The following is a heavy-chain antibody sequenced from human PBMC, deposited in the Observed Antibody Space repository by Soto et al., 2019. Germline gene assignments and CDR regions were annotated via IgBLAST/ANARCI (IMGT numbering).Heavy chain of an antibody. CDR3: AGGRTGSSPFDY. CDR1: GFTFSDLY. V-gene: IGHV3-72*01. CDR2: SGSKANSYTT. J-gene: IGHJ4*02. D-gene: IGHD1-26*01. Sequence: EVHLVESGGGLVQPGGSLRLSCAVSGFTFSDLYMDWVRQAPGRGLEWVGRSGSKANSYTTYYAASVKGRLTISRDDSKNSLNLQMNSLKGEDTAVYYCAGGRTGSSPFDYWGQGTLVTVSS.